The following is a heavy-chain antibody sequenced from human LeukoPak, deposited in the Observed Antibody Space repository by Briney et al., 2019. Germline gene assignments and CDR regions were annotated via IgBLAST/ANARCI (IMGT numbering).Heavy chain of an antibody. Sequence: GGSLRLSCAAPGFTFSSYAMHWVRQAPGKGLEWVAVISYDGSNKYYADSVKGRFTISRDNSKNTLYLQMNSLRAEDTAVYYCARERRFLEWLGLDVWGQGTTVTVSS. V-gene: IGHV3-30-3*01. CDR1: GFTFSSYA. D-gene: IGHD3-3*01. CDR2: ISYDGSNK. J-gene: IGHJ6*02. CDR3: ARERRFLEWLGLDV.